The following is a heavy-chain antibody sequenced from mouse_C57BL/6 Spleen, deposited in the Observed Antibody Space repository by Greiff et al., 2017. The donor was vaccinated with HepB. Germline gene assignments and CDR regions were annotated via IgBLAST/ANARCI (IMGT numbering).Heavy chain of an antibody. CDR1: GYTFTSYW. V-gene: IGHV1-7*01. D-gene: IGHD1-1*01. CDR2: INPSSGYT. Sequence: QVQLQQSGAELAKPGASELSCKASGYTFTSYWMHWVKQRPGQGLEWIGYINPSSGYTKYNQKFKDKATLTADKSSSTAYMQLSSLTYEDSAVYYCARSGYYGSSSYYFDYWGQGTTLTVSS. J-gene: IGHJ2*01. CDR3: ARSGYYGSSSYYFDY.